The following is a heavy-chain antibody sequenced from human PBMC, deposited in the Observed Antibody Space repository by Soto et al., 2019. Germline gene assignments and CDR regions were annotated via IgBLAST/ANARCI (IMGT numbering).Heavy chain of an antibody. J-gene: IGHJ3*02. CDR2: IYYNGSP. Sequence: SETLSLTCTVSGASISSYSWSWIRQPPGKGLEWIGYIYYNGSPNYNPSLNSRATISSDTSKNQFSLKLSSVTAADTAVYYCARPRNYETHDAFDIWGQGTMVTVSS. D-gene: IGHD1-7*01. CDR3: ARPRNYETHDAFDI. CDR1: GASISSYS. V-gene: IGHV4-59*01.